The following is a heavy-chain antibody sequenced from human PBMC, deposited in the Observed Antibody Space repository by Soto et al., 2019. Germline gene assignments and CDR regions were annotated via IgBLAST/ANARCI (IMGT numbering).Heavy chain of an antibody. D-gene: IGHD3-22*01. J-gene: IGHJ4*02. Sequence: GGSLRLSCAASGFTFSSHAMSWVRQAPGKGLEWVSGISSGAESTYYVDSVKGRFTISRDNSKNTLFLLMNGLRVEDTAVYYCAKVRADYYDSSGPIDYWGQGTLVTVSS. CDR2: ISSGAEST. V-gene: IGHV3-23*01. CDR1: GFTFSSHA. CDR3: AKVRADYYDSSGPIDY.